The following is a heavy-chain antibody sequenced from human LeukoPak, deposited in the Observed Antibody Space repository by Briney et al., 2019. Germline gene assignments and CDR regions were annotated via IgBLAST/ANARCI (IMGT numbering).Heavy chain of an antibody. CDR3: ARGKNYFDY. CDR2: ISSSSSTI. Sequence: GGSLRLSCVASGLSFSSYSMNWVRQAPGKGLEWVSYISSSSSTIYYIDSVKGRFTISRDNAKNSLYLQMNSLRAEDSGVYYCARGKNYFDYWGQGTLVTVSS. CDR1: GLSFSSYS. V-gene: IGHV3-48*04. J-gene: IGHJ4*02.